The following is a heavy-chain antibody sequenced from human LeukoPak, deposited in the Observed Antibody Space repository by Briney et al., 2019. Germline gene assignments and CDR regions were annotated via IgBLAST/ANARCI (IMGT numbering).Heavy chain of an antibody. CDR1: GIALSNYG. CDR2: ISDSGGST. V-gene: IGHV3-23*01. CDR3: AKRGVVIRVILVGFHKEANYFDS. Sequence: GGSLRLSCAVSGIALSNYGMGWVRQAPGKGLEWVAGISDSGGSTNYADFVKGRFTISRDNPKNTLYLQMNSLRAEDTAVYFCAKRGVVIRVILVGFHKEANYFDSWGQGALVTVSS. J-gene: IGHJ4*02. D-gene: IGHD3-10*01.